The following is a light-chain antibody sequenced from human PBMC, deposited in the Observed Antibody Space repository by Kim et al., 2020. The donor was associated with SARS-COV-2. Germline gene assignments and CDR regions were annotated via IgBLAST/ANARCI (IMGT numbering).Light chain of an antibody. Sequence: SPGQTATITCSGDALQKQYTHWHHQKPGQAPVLVVYQDTERPSGIPERFSGSFSGNTVTLTITGVQAEDEGDYYCQSANVTSGIVVFGGGTQLTVL. V-gene: IGLV3-25*03. CDR1: ALQKQY. CDR2: QDT. CDR3: QSANVTSGIVV. J-gene: IGLJ2*01.